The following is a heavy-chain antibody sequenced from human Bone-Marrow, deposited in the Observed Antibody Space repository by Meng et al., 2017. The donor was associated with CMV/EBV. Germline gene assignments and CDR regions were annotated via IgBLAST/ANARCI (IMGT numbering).Heavy chain of an antibody. J-gene: IGHJ5*02. Sequence: GGSLRLSCAASGFTFSGSAMHWVRQASGKGLEWVGRIRSKANSYATAYAASVKGRFTISRDDSKNTAYLQMNSLKTEDTAVYYCTSRVVIIPDNWFDPWGQGTLVTVSS. CDR1: GFTFSGSA. D-gene: IGHD3-3*01. CDR3: TSRVVIIPDNWFDP. CDR2: IRSKANSYAT. V-gene: IGHV3-73*01.